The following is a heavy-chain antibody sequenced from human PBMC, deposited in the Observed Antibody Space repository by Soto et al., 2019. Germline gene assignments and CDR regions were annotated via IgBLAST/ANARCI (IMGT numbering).Heavy chain of an antibody. J-gene: IGHJ3*01. V-gene: IGHV4-39*02. CDR3: ARFYGNAFDV. Sequence: QLQLQESGPGLVKPSETLSLTCSVSGGSITTSSYNWDWIRQPPGKGLEWIGTIYYDGSTSYNPSLNSQVPIAVDTSKNHFALKVNSVTAAKAAVYYCARFYGNAFDVWGRGTVVTVSS. D-gene: IGHD3-10*01. CDR1: GGSITTSSYN. CDR2: IYYDGST.